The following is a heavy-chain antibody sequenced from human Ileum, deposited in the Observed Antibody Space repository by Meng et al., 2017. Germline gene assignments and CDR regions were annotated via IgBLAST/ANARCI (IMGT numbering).Heavy chain of an antibody. J-gene: IGHJ4*02. D-gene: IGHD4-23*01. V-gene: IGHV4-4*02. CDR1: CGSSGRSYC. CDR2: IHHSGST. Sequence: QGPGTGRVAPSGPLPSPSPAPCGSSGRSYCGTWDRQSEGKGLEWIGEIHHSGSTNYNPSLKSRVTISVDKSKNQFSLNLRSVTAADTAVYYCARIDYGGNGIEKYYFDYWGQGTLVTVSS. CDR3: ARIDYGGNGIEKYYFDY.